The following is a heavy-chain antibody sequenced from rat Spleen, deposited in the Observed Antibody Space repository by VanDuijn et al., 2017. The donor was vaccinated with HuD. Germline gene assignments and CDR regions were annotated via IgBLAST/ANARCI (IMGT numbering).Heavy chain of an antibody. V-gene: IGHV2-30*01. J-gene: IGHJ3*01. CDR2: IWTGGST. CDR1: GFSLTSYN. Sequence: QVQLKESGPGLVQPSQTLSLTCTVSGFSLTSYNVHWVRQPTGKGLEWMGIIWTGGSTDYNSALKSRLSISRDTSKSQVFLKMNSLQTEDTATYYCGRVGVYYPFAYWGQGTLVTVSS. CDR3: GRVGVYYPFAY. D-gene: IGHD1-1*01.